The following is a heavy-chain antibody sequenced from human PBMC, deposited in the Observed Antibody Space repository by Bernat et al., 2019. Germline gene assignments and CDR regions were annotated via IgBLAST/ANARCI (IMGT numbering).Heavy chain of an antibody. J-gene: IGHJ4*02. CDR2: ISYDGSNK. D-gene: IGHD6-13*01. CDR1: GFTFSSYA. Sequence: QVQLVESGGGVVQPGRSLRLSCAASGFTFSSYAMHWVRQAPGKGLEWVAVISYDGSNKYYADSVKGRFTISRDNSKNTLYLQMNSLRAEDTAVYNCARDGRLGSSWYWNYFDYWGQGTLFTVSS. CDR3: ARDGRLGSSWYWNYFDY. V-gene: IGHV3-30*01.